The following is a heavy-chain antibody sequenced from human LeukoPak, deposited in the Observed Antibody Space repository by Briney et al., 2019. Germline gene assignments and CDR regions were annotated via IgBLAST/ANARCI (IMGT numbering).Heavy chain of an antibody. CDR3: ARDRCSSNYCYGYYYMDV. CDR2: IWYDGSNK. D-gene: IGHD2-2*01. Sequence: PGRSLRLSCAASGFTFSSYGIHWVRQAPGKGLEWVAVIWYDGSNKYYADSVKGRFTISRDNSKNRLYLQMNSLRAEDTAVYYCARDRCSSNYCYGYYYMDVWGKGTTVTVSS. CDR1: GFTFSSYG. V-gene: IGHV3-33*01. J-gene: IGHJ6*03.